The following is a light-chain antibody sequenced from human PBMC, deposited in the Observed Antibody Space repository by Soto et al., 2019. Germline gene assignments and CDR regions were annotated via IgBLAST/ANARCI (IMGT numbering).Light chain of an antibody. CDR1: SSDVGGYNY. Sequence: QSVLTQPASVSVSPGQSITISCTGTSSDVGGYNYVSLYQQHPGKAPKLMIYEVSNRPSGVSNRFSGSKSGNTASLTISGLQAEDEADYYCSSYTSSSTPYVFGTGTKVTVL. V-gene: IGLV2-14*01. CDR2: EVS. CDR3: SSYTSSSTPYV. J-gene: IGLJ1*01.